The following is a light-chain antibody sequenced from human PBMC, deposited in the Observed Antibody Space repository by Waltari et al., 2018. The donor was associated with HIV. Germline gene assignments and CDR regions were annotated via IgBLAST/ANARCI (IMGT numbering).Light chain of an antibody. CDR1: YSNIGTHY. CDR2: DRG. J-gene: IGLJ3*02. CDR3: VAWDTSLAAAV. V-gene: IGLV1-51*01. Sequence: QSVLTQPPSLSAAPGQQVTISCSGTYSNIGTHYVSWYQQFPGTTPKLLVDDRGRRPSGIPDRFSASKSGTSATLAITRLQTGDEADYYCVAWDTSLAAAVFGGGTKLTVL.